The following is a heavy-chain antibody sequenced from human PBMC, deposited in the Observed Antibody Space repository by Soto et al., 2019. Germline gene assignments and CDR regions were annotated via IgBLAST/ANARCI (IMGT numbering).Heavy chain of an antibody. CDR3: ARVGRGVYGMDV. D-gene: IGHD2-8*01. J-gene: IGHJ6*02. CDR1: GFTFSSYS. V-gene: IGHV3-48*02. CDR2: ITSDSSTI. Sequence: EVQLVESGGGLVQPGGSLRLSCAASGFTFSSYSINWVRQAPGEGLEWFSYITSDSSTISYADSVKGRFTVSRDNAKNSLYLQMNILRDEDTAVYYCARVGRGVYGMDVWGQGTSVTVSS.